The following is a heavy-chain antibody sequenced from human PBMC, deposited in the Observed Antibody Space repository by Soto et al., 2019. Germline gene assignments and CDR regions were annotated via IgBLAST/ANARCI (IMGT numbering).Heavy chain of an antibody. Sequence: ASETLSLTCTVSGGSISSGDYYWSWIRQPPGKGLEWIGYIYYSGSTYYNPSLKSRVTISVDTSKNQFSLKLSSVTAADTAVYYCTRDSPYYDSSGSHDYWGQGTLVTVSS. CDR3: TRDSPYYDSSGSHDY. V-gene: IGHV4-30-4*01. CDR1: GGSISSGDYY. CDR2: IYYSGST. J-gene: IGHJ4*02. D-gene: IGHD3-22*01.